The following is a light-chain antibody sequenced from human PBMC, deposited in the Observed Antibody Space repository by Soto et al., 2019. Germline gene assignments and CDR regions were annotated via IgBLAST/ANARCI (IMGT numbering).Light chain of an antibody. CDR3: QQYGRSPLVFI. V-gene: IGKV3-20*01. J-gene: IGKJ3*01. CDR2: GAS. Sequence: EIVLTQSPGTLSLSPGERATLSCRASQSVSSSYLAWYQQKPGQAPRLLIYGASSRPTGIPDRFSGSESGTDFTLTISRLEPEDFGVYYCQQYGRSPLVFIFGPGTKVDIK. CDR1: QSVSSSY.